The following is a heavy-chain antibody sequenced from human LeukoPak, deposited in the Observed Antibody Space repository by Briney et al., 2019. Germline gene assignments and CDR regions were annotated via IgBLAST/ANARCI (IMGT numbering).Heavy chain of an antibody. J-gene: IGHJ4*02. CDR1: GGSFSGYY. CDR2: IYHSGST. V-gene: IGHV4-34*01. CDR3: ARDGGITMVRGAAFDY. D-gene: IGHD3-10*01. Sequence: SETLSLTCAVYGGSFSGYYWSWIRQPPGKGLEWIGEIYHSGSTNYNPSLKSRVTISVDKSKNQFSLKLSSVTAADTAVYYCARDGGITMVRGAAFDYWGQGTLVTVSS.